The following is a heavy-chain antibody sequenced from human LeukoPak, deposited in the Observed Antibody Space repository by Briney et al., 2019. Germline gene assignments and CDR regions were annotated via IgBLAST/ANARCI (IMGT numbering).Heavy chain of an antibody. Sequence: SETLSLTCTVSGGSFTSYYWSWIRQPPGKGLEWIGYIYYSGSTNYKPSLKSRVSILVDTSKKQFSLKLSSVTAADTAVYYCARLLTSSTSWHIDYWGQGTLVTVSS. V-gene: IGHV4-59*12. CDR1: GGSFTSYY. D-gene: IGHD2-2*01. CDR2: IYYSGST. CDR3: ARLLTSSTSWHIDY. J-gene: IGHJ4*02.